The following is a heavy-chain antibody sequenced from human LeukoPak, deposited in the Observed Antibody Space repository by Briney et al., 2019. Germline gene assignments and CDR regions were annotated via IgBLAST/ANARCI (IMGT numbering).Heavy chain of an antibody. V-gene: IGHV3-66*01. CDR2: IYSGGST. CDR3: AREGRSSSGWSEGYFDY. J-gene: IGHJ4*02. Sequence: GGSLRRSGAASGFTVSSNYMSWVRQAPGKGLEWVSVIYSGGSTYYADSVKGRFTISRDNSKNTLYLQMNSLRAEDTAVYYCAREGRSSSGWSEGYFDYWGQGTLVTVSS. D-gene: IGHD6-19*01. CDR1: GFTVSSNY.